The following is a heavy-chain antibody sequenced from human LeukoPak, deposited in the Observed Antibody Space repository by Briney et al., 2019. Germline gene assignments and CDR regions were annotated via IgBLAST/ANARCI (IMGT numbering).Heavy chain of an antibody. Sequence: GGSLRLSCAASGFTFSSYSMNWVRQAPGKGLEWVSSIGSSSSYIYYADSVKGRFTISRDNAENSLYLQMNSLRAEDTAVYYCARDGGRITIFGVVTEGNYYFDYWGQGTLVTVSS. CDR3: ARDGGRITIFGVVTEGNYYFDY. J-gene: IGHJ4*02. D-gene: IGHD3-3*01. CDR2: IGSSSSYI. CDR1: GFTFSSYS. V-gene: IGHV3-21*01.